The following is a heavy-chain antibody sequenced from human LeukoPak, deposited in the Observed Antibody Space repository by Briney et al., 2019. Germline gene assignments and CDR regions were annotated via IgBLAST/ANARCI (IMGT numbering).Heavy chain of an antibody. D-gene: IGHD3-10*01. CDR2: ISWNSGSI. CDR1: GFTFDDYA. CDR3: AKAMVRGVGPGMDV. Sequence: PGGSLRLSCAASGFTFDDYAMHWVRQAPGKGLEWVSGISWNSGSIGYADSVKGRFTISRDNAKNSLYLQMNSLRAEDTALYYCAKAMVRGVGPGMDVWGQGTTVTVSS. J-gene: IGHJ6*02. V-gene: IGHV3-9*01.